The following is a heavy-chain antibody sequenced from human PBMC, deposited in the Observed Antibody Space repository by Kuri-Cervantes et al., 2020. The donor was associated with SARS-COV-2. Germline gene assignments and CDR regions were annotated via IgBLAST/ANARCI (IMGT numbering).Heavy chain of an antibody. D-gene: IGHD6-13*01. J-gene: IGHJ6*03. V-gene: IGHV3-11*04. CDR3: ARAKQQPYPLSYYYMDV. CDR1: GFTFSDYY. Sequence: LSLTCAASGFTFSDYYMTWIRQAPGKGLEWVSYISSSGSTIYYADSVKGRFTISRDNAKNSLYLQMNSLRAEDTAVYYCARAKQQPYPLSYYYMDVWGKGTTVTVSS. CDR2: ISSSGSTI.